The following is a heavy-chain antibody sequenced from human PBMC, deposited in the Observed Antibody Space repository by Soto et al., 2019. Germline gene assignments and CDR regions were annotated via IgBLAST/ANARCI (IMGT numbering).Heavy chain of an antibody. CDR3: ARGSGYYYDLFDF. CDR1: GFTFSSYG. J-gene: IGHJ4*02. CDR2: ISYDGSNK. Sequence: GGSLRLSCAASGFTFSSYGMHWVRQAPGKGLEWVAVISYDGSNKYYADSVKGRFTISRDNSKNTLYLQMNSLRAEDTAVYYCARGSGYYYDLFDFWGQGTLVIGSA. D-gene: IGHD3-22*01. V-gene: IGHV3-30*03.